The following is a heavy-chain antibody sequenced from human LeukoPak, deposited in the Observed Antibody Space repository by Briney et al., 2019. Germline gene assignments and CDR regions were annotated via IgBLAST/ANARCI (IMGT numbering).Heavy chain of an antibody. J-gene: IGHJ4*02. Sequence: PGGSLRLSCAASGFTLSSYGMHWVRQAPGKGLEWVAVIWYDGSNKYYADSVKGRFTITRDNSKNTLYLQMNSLRAEDTAVYYCAREVAVAGYFDYWGQGTLVTVSS. CDR2: IWYDGSNK. CDR1: GFTLSSYG. D-gene: IGHD6-19*01. CDR3: AREVAVAGYFDY. V-gene: IGHV3-33*01.